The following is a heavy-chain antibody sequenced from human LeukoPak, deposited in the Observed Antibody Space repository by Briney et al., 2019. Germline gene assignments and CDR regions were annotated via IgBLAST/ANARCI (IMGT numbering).Heavy chain of an antibody. CDR3: AKDLIFVDP. CDR1: GFTFSSYW. Sequence: GGSLRLSCEASGFTFSSYWMRWVRQAPGKGLEWVANIKQDGSEIYYADSVKGRFTISRDNAKNSLYLQMNSLRAEDTAVYYCAKDLIFVDPWGQGTLVTVSS. J-gene: IGHJ5*02. V-gene: IGHV3-7*03. CDR2: IKQDGSEI.